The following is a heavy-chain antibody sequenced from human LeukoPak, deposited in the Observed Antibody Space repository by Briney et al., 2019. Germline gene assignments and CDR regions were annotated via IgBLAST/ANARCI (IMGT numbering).Heavy chain of an antibody. J-gene: IGHJ3*02. V-gene: IGHV3-30*18. CDR2: ISFDGSNK. Sequence: GGSLRLSCAASGFTFSTYGMHWVRQAPGKGLEWVVLISFDGSNKYYADSVKGRFTISRDNSKNTLYLQMNSLRAEDTAVYYCAKLRAPKVVTAAFDIWGQGTMVTVSS. CDR1: GFTFSTYG. D-gene: IGHD4-23*01. CDR3: AKLRAPKVVTAAFDI.